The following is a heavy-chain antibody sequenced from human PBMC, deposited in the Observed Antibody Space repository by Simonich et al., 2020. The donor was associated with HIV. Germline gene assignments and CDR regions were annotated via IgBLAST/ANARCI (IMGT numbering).Heavy chain of an antibody. CDR3: ARGFYQRLYYFDY. Sequence: QVQLQQWGAGLLKPSETLSLTCAVYGGSVSGYYWSWIRQPPGKGLEWIGEIKHSGSTNYNPSLKSRVTISVDTSKNQFSLKLSSVTAADTAVYYCARGFYQRLYYFDYWGQGTLVTVSS. CDR2: IKHSGST. D-gene: IGHD2-2*01. J-gene: IGHJ4*02. V-gene: IGHV4-34*01. CDR1: GGSVSGYY.